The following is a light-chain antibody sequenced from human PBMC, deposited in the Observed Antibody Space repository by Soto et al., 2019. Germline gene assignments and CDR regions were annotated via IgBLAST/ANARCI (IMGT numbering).Light chain of an antibody. CDR3: ISYTSSSTRV. Sequence: QSALTQPASVSGSPGQSITISCTGTRSDVGGYKYVSWYQQHPGEAPKLMIYDVSNRPSGVSNRFSGSKSGNTASLTISGLQAEDEADYYCISYTSSSTRVFGTGTKVTVL. CDR2: DVS. V-gene: IGLV2-14*01. J-gene: IGLJ1*01. CDR1: RSDVGGYKY.